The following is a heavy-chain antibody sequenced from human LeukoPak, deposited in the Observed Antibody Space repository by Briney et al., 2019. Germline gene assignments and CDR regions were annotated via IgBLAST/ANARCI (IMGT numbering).Heavy chain of an antibody. CDR2: INHSEST. CDR1: GGSFSGYY. J-gene: IGHJ4*02. Sequence: PSETLSLTCAVYGGSFSGYYWSWIRQPPGKGLEWIGEINHSESTHYNPSLKSRVTISIDTSKNQVSLKLSSVTAADTAMYYCARAYSSSGLFHYWGQGTLVAVSS. CDR3: ARAYSSSGLFHY. D-gene: IGHD6-6*01. V-gene: IGHV4-34*01.